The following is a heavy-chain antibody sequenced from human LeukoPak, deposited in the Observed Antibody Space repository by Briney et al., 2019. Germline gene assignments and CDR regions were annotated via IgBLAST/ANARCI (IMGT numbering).Heavy chain of an antibody. D-gene: IGHD4-17*01. CDR2: VHYSGTT. J-gene: IGHJ4*02. CDR1: DGSITNYD. V-gene: IGHV4-59*01. CDR3: ATGYGDFRVEGRYFYS. Sequence: PSETLSLTCTVSDGSITNYDWSWVRQPPGKGLEFIGHVHYSGTTNYNPSLRSRVTISIDTPKKHFFLKLKSVTAADTAVYCCATGYGDFRVEGRYFYSWGQGTLVTVSS.